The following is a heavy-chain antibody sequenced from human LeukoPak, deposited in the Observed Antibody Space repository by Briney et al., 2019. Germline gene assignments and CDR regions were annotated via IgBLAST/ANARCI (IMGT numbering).Heavy chain of an antibody. D-gene: IGHD6-19*01. J-gene: IGHJ6*03. Sequence: GGSLRLFCAASGFAFSTFAMGWVRQSPGKGLEYLSTINCGGNNTFYSDSVKGRFTISRDNSKNTLYLHMDRLRPDDTAIYYCTKELHVAVAVADCSYFYMDVWGRGTAVTVSS. CDR3: TKELHVAVAVADCSYFYMDV. CDR2: INCGGNNT. CDR1: GFAFSTFA. V-gene: IGHV3-23*01.